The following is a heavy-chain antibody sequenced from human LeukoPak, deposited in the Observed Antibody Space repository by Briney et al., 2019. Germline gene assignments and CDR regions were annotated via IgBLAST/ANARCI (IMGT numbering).Heavy chain of an antibody. J-gene: IGHJ5*02. CDR2: IYYSGST. CDR1: GGSISSSSYY. Sequence: PSETLSLTCTVSGGSISSSSYYWGWIRQPPGKGVEWIGSIYYSGSTYYNPSLKSRVTISLDTSKNQFSLKLSSVTAADTAVYYCAREGDDFWSGYYRHNWFDPWGQGTLVTVSS. CDR3: AREGDDFWSGYYRHNWFDP. D-gene: IGHD3-3*01. V-gene: IGHV4-39*02.